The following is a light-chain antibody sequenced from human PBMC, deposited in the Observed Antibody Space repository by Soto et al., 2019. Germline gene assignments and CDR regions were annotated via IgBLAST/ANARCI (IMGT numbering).Light chain of an antibody. CDR2: GAS. CDR1: QRVSSN. Sequence: EIVMTQSPATLSVSPGERATLSCRASQRVSSNLAWYQQKPGQAPRLLIYGASTRATGIPARFSGSGSETEFTLTISSLQSEEFAVYYCQQYNNWPPYTFGQGTKVDIK. J-gene: IGKJ2*01. CDR3: QQYNNWPPYT. V-gene: IGKV3-15*01.